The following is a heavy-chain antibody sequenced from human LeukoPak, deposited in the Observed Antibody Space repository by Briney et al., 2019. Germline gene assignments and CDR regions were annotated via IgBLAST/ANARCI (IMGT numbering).Heavy chain of an antibody. CDR2: IYYSGST. CDR3: ARGGSMYSGYDPRFDY. CDR1: GGSISSYY. D-gene: IGHD5-12*01. J-gene: IGHJ4*02. V-gene: IGHV4-59*01. Sequence: LETLSLTCTVSGGSISSYYWSWIRQPPGKGLEWIGYIYYSGSTNYNPSLKSRVTISVDTSKNQFSLKLSSVTAADTAVYYCARGGSMYSGYDPRFDYWGQGTLVTVSS.